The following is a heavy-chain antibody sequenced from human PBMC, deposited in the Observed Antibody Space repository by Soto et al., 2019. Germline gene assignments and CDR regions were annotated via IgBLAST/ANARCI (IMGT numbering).Heavy chain of an antibody. CDR2: IYYSGST. Sequence: PSETLSLTCTVSGGSISSGGYYWSWIRQHPGKGLEWIGYIYYSGSTYYNPSLKSRVTISVDTSKNQFSLKLSSVTAADTAVYYCARDTTPVTGTYYYYGMDVWGQGTTVTVSS. J-gene: IGHJ6*02. CDR1: GGSISSGGYY. CDR3: ARDTTPVTGTYYYYGMDV. V-gene: IGHV4-31*03. D-gene: IGHD4-17*01.